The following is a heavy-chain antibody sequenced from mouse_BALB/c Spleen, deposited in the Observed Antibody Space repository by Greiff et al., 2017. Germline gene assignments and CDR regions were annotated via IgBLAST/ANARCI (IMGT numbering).Heavy chain of an antibody. D-gene: IGHD3-3*01. CDR2: ISYSGST. CDR3: ARGAEYFDV. Sequence: EVKVEESGPGLVKPSQSLSLTCTVTGYSITSDYAWNWIRQFPGNKLEWMGYISYSGSTSYNPSLKSRISITRDTSKNQFFLQLNSVTTEDTATYNCARGAEYFDVWGAGTTVTVSS. J-gene: IGHJ1*01. CDR1: GYSITSDYA. V-gene: IGHV3-2*02.